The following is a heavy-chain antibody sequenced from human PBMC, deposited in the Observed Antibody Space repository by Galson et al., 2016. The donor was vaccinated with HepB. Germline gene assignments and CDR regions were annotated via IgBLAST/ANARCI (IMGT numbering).Heavy chain of an antibody. CDR1: GGTVRNYA. CDR2: IIPSFGTT. D-gene: IGHD3-3*01. Sequence: SVKVCCKASGGTVRNYAISWVRQAPGQGLEWMGGIIPSFGTTRNAQKFQDRVTITADESTNTVYMELSSLRSEDTAVYYCAGGESITIFGVVLNFFDNWGQGTLVTVSS. J-gene: IGHJ4*02. V-gene: IGHV1-69*13. CDR3: AGGESITIFGVVLNFFDN.